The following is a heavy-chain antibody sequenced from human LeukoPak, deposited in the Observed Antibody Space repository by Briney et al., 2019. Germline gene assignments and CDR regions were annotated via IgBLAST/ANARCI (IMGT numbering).Heavy chain of an antibody. D-gene: IGHD3-16*01. J-gene: IGHJ5*02. Sequence: PSETLSLTCTVSGGSISSYYWSWIRQPPGKGLEWIGYIYYSGTTNYNPSLQSRITMSLDTSRNQFSLTLASVTAADTAVYYCVKKGYGTRGWFDPWGPGIAVTVSS. CDR3: VKKGYGTRGWFDP. V-gene: IGHV4-59*12. CDR1: GGSISSYY. CDR2: IYYSGTT.